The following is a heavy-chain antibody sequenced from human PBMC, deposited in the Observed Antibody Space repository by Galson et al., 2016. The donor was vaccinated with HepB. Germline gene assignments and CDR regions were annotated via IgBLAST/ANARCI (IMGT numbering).Heavy chain of an antibody. J-gene: IGHJ4*02. CDR1: GFTFTSYP. D-gene: IGHD1-14*01. CDR3: ASGFCASISCPLGHY. V-gene: IGHV3-30*04. CDR2: TSFDGSRV. Sequence: SLRLSCAASGFTFTSYPIHWVRQAPGKGLEWVGVTSFDGSRVYYAESVDSRFTISRDNSQNTVYLQMHNLKTEDTALYYCASGFCASISCPLGHYWGQGAQVTVSS.